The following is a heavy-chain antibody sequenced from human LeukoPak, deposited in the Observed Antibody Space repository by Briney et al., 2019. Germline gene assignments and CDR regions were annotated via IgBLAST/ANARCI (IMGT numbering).Heavy chain of an antibody. V-gene: IGHV3-7*01. CDR3: ARVGAAAAFDY. D-gene: IGHD6-13*01. CDR2: IKQDGSEK. CDR1: GFTFSNYW. J-gene: IGHJ4*02. Sequence: TGGSLRLSCAASGFTFSNYWMSWVRQAPGKGLEWMANIKQDGSEKYYVDSVKGRFTISRDNAKNSLYLQMNSLRAEDTAVYYCARVGAAAAFDYWGQGTLVTVSS.